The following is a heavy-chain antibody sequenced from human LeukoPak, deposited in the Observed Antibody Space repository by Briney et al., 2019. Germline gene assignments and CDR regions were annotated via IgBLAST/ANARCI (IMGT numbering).Heavy chain of an antibody. CDR3: ARRYCSNTSCLFDY. D-gene: IGHD2-2*01. J-gene: IGHJ4*02. CDR1: GFTFSSYE. Sequence: GGSLRLPCAASGFTFSSYEMDWVRQAPGKGLVWISYIGRTGSTKFYADSLEGRFTISRDNAKNSPYLQMNSLRAEDTAVYYCARRYCSNTSCLFDYWGQGTLVTVSS. V-gene: IGHV3-48*03. CDR2: IGRTGSTK.